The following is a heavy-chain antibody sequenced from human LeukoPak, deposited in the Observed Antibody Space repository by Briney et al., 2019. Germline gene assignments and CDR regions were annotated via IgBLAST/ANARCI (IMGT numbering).Heavy chain of an antibody. V-gene: IGHV1-69*06. J-gene: IGHJ4*02. Sequence: ASVKVSCKASGGTFSSYAISWVRQAPGQGLEWMGGIIPIFGTANYAQKFQGRVTITADKSTSTAYMELSSLRSEDTAVYYCAHSGYSYGYVNYWGQGTLVTVSS. CDR2: IIPIFGTA. D-gene: IGHD5-18*01. CDR1: GGTFSSYA. CDR3: AHSGYSYGYVNY.